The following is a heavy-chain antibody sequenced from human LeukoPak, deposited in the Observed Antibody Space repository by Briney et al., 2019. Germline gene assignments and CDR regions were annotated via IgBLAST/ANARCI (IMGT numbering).Heavy chain of an antibody. CDR3: ARVRRSADYGDS. D-gene: IGHD4-17*01. V-gene: IGHV3-11*06. CDR1: GFTFSDYY. J-gene: IGHJ4*02. Sequence: PGGSLRLSCAACGFTFSDYYMSWIRQAPGKGLEWVSYISSSSSYTNYADSVKGRFTISRDNAKNSLYLQMNSLRAEDTAVYYCARVRRSADYGDSRGQGTLVTVSS. CDR2: ISSSSSYT.